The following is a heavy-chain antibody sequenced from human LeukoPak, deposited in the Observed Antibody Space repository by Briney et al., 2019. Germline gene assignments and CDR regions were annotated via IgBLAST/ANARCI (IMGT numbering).Heavy chain of an antibody. CDR2: IYYSGSA. CDR3: ARSRRGFYDSSGSHLDY. V-gene: IGHV4-39*01. CDR1: GGTISSGSYY. J-gene: IGHJ4*02. D-gene: IGHD3-22*01. Sequence: SETLSLTCTVSGGTISSGSYYWGWIRQPPGRGLEWIGSIYYSGSAYDNPSLSGRVTISVDTSKNQFSLKLIYVSAADTAVYYCARSRRGFYDSSGSHLDYWGQGILVTVSS.